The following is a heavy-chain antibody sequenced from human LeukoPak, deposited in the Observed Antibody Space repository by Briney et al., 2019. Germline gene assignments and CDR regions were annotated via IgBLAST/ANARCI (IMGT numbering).Heavy chain of an antibody. CDR2: ISSSSRYI. Sequence: GGSLRLSCAASGFTFSSYSIYWVRQAPGKGLEWVSSISSSSRYINYADSVKGRFTISRDDAKNSLFLQMNSLRAEDTAVYYCASPPSVDSSSPYYFEYWGQGTLVTVSS. V-gene: IGHV3-21*01. CDR3: ASPPSVDSSSPYYFEY. CDR1: GFTFSSYS. J-gene: IGHJ4*02. D-gene: IGHD6-6*01.